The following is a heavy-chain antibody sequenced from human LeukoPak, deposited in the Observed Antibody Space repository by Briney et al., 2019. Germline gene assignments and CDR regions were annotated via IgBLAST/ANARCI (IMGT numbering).Heavy chain of an antibody. V-gene: IGHV3-7*03. CDR1: GFTFSSYR. CDR3: ARGGGLDV. J-gene: IGHJ6*02. D-gene: IGHD3-16*01. Sequence: PGGSLRLSCAASGFTFSSYRMNWARQAPGKGLEWVASINHNGNVNYYVDSVKGRFTISRDNAKNSLYLQMSNVRAEDTAVYFCARGGGLDVWGQGATVTVSS. CDR2: INHNGNVN.